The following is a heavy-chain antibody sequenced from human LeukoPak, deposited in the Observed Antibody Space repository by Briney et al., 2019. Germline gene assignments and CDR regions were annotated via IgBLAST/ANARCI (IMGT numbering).Heavy chain of an antibody. V-gene: IGHV1-69*13. CDR2: IIPIFGTA. J-gene: IGHJ4*02. Sequence: SMKVSCKASGGTFSSYAISWVRQAPGQGLEWMGGIIPIFGTANYAQKFQGRVTITADESTSTAYMELSSLRSEDTAVYYCASGYYDILTGYPKDFDYWGQGTLVTVSS. CDR3: ASGYYDILTGYPKDFDY. D-gene: IGHD3-9*01. CDR1: GGTFSSYA.